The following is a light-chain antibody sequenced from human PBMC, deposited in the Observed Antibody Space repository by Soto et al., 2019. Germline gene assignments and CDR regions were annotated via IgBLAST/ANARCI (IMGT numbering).Light chain of an antibody. J-gene: IGKJ4*01. CDR1: QSVSRY. Sequence: EIVLTQSPATLSLSPGERATLSCRASQSVSRYLAWYQQKPGQAPRLLIHDASSRATGIPARFSGSGSRTDFALTISSLEPEDYAVYYCQQRTSWPQLTFGGGTKVEIK. V-gene: IGKV3-11*01. CDR3: QQRTSWPQLT. CDR2: DAS.